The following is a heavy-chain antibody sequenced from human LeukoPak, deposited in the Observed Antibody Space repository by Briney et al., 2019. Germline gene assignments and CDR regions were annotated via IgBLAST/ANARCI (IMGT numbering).Heavy chain of an antibody. Sequence: SETLSLTCTISGGSISSSSYYWGWIRQPPGKGLEWIGSIYYSGSTYYNPSLKSRVTISADTSKNQFSLKLSSVTAADTAVYYCALYYYGSGSYSLDYWGQGTLVTVSS. CDR1: GGSISSSSYY. J-gene: IGHJ4*02. V-gene: IGHV4-39*07. CDR2: IYYSGST. CDR3: ALYYYGSGSYSLDY. D-gene: IGHD3-10*01.